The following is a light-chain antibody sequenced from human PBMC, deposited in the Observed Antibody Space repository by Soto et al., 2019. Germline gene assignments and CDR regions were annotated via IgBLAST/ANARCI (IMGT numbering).Light chain of an antibody. CDR1: QSVSSNY. CDR2: GAS. CDR3: QQYGSSAA. V-gene: IGKV3-20*01. Sequence: IVLTQSPDTLSLSPGERATLSCRATQSVSSNYLAWYQQKAGQAPRLLIYGASSRATGIPDRISGSGSGTDFTLTINRLEPEDSAVYYCQQYGSSAAFGGGTKVDIK. J-gene: IGKJ4*01.